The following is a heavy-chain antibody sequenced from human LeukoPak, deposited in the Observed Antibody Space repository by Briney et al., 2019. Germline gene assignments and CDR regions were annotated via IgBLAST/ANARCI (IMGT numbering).Heavy chain of an antibody. D-gene: IGHD1-26*01. CDR2: INPNTGGT. J-gene: IGHJ4*02. CDR1: GYTFTIHY. Sequence: VASVKVSCKASGYTFTIHYIHWVRQAPGQGLEWMGWINPNTGGTHSAQKFEGRVTMTRDTSISTAFMELNRLRSDDTAVYYCARDPGDGWELPDYWGRGTLVTVSS. CDR3: ARDPGDGWELPDY. V-gene: IGHV1-2*02.